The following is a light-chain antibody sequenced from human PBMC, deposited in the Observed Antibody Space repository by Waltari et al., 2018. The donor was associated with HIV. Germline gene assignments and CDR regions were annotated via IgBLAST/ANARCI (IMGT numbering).Light chain of an antibody. J-gene: IGLJ2*01. CDR1: SSDVGGYNY. CDR2: DVS. CDR3: GSYAGSYTVV. Sequence: QSALTQPRSVSGSPGQSVTISCTGTSSDVGGYNYVSWYQQHPGKAPKLMMYDVSKRPAGVPDRFAGSKSGNTASLTISGLQAEDEADYYCGSYAGSYTVVFGGGTKLTVL. V-gene: IGLV2-11*01.